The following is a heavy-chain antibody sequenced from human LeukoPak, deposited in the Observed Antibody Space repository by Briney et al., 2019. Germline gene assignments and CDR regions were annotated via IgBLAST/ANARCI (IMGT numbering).Heavy chain of an antibody. CDR3: ARGLAARPWWFDP. V-gene: IGHV1-2*02. CDR2: INPNSGGT. J-gene: IGHJ5*02. Sequence: ASVKVSCKASGYTFTGYYKHWVRQAPGQGLEWMGWINPNSGGTNYAQKFQGRVTMTRDTSISTAYMELSRLRSDDTAVYYCARGLAARPWWFDPWGQGTLVTVSS. CDR1: GYTFTGYY. D-gene: IGHD6-6*01.